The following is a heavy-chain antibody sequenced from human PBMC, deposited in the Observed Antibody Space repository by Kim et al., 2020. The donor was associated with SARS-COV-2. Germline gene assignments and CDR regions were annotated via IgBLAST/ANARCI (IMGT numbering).Heavy chain of an antibody. J-gene: IGHJ4*02. CDR3: ARGWFGQVGGY. CDR1: GFTFNTYT. Sequence: GGSLRLSCAASGFTFNTYTMHWVRQAPGKGLEWVSSITVSSTHIYYADSVKGRFTISRDNARNSYLQMNSLRVDDTAVYYCARGWFGQVGGYWGQGTRVT. D-gene: IGHD3-10*01. V-gene: IGHV3-21*01. CDR2: ITVSSTHI.